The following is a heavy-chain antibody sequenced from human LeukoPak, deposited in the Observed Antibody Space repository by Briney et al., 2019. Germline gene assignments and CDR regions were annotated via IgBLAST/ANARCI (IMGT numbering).Heavy chain of an antibody. CDR3: ATEELNWNYGNY. D-gene: IGHD1-7*01. J-gene: IGHJ4*02. V-gene: IGHV1-69*04. CDR2: IIPILGIA. CDR1: GGTFSSYA. Sequence: SVKVSRKASGGTFSSYAISWVRQAPGQGLEWMGRIIPILGIANYAQKFQGRVTITADKSTSTAYMELSSLRSEDTAVYYCATEELNWNYGNYWGQGTLVTVSS.